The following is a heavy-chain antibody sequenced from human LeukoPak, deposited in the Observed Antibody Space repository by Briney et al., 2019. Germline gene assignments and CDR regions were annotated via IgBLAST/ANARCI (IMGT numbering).Heavy chain of an antibody. CDR2: IYYSGST. Sequence: SETLSLTCTVSSGSIRSYYWSWIRQPPGKGLEGIGYIYYSGSTNYNPSLKSRVTISVDTSKNQSSLRLSSVTAADTAVYYCARHAPSDTTGWYYFDYWGQGTLVPVSS. CDR1: SGSIRSYY. J-gene: IGHJ4*02. D-gene: IGHD6-19*01. V-gene: IGHV4-59*08. CDR3: ARHAPSDTTGWYYFDY.